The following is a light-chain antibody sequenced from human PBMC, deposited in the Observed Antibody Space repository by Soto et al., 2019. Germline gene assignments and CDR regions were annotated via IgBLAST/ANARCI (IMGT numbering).Light chain of an antibody. CDR2: SND. CDR1: NSNIGSNA. V-gene: IGLV1-44*01. CDR3: ASWDDSLNGWV. J-gene: IGLJ3*02. Sequence: QTVLTQSPSASGTPGQRVAISCSGANSNIGSNAVNWYHQRPGTAPKLLIHSNDQRPSGLPDRFSGSKSGASASLVISGLQSEDEADYYCASWDDSLNGWVFGGGTKLTVL.